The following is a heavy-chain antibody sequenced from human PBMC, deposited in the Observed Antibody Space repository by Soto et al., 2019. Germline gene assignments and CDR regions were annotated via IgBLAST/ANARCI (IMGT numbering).Heavy chain of an antibody. CDR3: ARRREDDSSGYHHIDY. D-gene: IGHD3-22*01. V-gene: IGHV4-39*01. Sequence: SGTPSPTCTVSCGSLRKNSHYRGWVRPPPGKGLEWIGSIYYSGSTYYNPSLKSRVTMSVDTSKNQFSLWLSSVTAADTAVYYCARRREDDSSGYHHIDYWGRGTLVTVSS. CDR2: IYYSGST. CDR1: CGSLRKNSHY. J-gene: IGHJ4*02.